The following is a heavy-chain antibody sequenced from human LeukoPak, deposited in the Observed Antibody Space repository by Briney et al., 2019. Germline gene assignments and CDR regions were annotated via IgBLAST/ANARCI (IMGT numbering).Heavy chain of an antibody. CDR2: ISWNSGSI. V-gene: IGHV3-9*01. Sequence: PGRSLRLSCAASGFTFDDYAMHWVRQAPGKGLEWVSGISWNSGSIGYADSVKGRFTISRDNAKNSLYLQMNSLRAEDTAVYYCARDQKLDYWGQGTLVTVSS. CDR1: GFTFDDYA. J-gene: IGHJ4*02. CDR3: ARDQKLDY.